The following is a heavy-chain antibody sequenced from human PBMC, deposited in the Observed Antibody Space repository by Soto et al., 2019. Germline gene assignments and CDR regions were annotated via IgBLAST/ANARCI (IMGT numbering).Heavy chain of an antibody. CDR3: ARGAAVTGNDY. CDR1: GGSISGYY. J-gene: IGHJ4*02. D-gene: IGHD6-19*01. CDR2: MYKTGST. Sequence: PSETLSLTCTVSGGSISGYYWSWIRQPPGKGLEWIGYMYKTGSTGYNPPFKSRVNISVDTSKNQFSLKLKSVTAADTAVYYCARGAAVTGNDYWGQGTLVTVSS. V-gene: IGHV4-59*01.